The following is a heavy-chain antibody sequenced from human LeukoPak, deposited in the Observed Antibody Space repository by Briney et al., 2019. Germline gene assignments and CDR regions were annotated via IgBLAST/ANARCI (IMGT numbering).Heavy chain of an antibody. J-gene: IGHJ5*02. CDR2: ISAYNGNT. Sequence: SVKVSCKASGYTFTSYGISWVRQAPGQGLEWMGWISAYNGNTNYAQKLQGRVTMTTDTSTSTAYMELRSLRSDDTAVYYCARGVVTIFGVVIIQNWFGPWGQGTLVTVSS. CDR1: GYTFTSYG. CDR3: ARGVVTIFGVVIIQNWFGP. V-gene: IGHV1-18*01. D-gene: IGHD3-3*01.